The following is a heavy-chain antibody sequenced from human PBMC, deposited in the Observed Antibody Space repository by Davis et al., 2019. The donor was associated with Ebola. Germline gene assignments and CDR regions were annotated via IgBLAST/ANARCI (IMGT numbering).Heavy chain of an antibody. D-gene: IGHD6-19*01. Sequence: GESLKISCAASGFTFSDYYMSWIRQAPGKGLEWVSYISSSGSTIYYADSVKGRFTISRDNAKNSLYLQMNSLRAEDTAVYYCVRLAVAGTTPDYWGQGTLVTVSS. CDR1: GFTFSDYY. CDR3: VRLAVAGTTPDY. V-gene: IGHV3-11*04. J-gene: IGHJ4*02. CDR2: ISSSGSTI.